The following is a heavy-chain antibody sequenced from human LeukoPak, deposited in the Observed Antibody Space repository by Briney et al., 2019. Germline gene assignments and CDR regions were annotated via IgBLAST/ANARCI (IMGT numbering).Heavy chain of an antibody. Sequence: PSETLSLTCTVSGGSISSYYWSWIRQPPGKGLEWIGEINHSGSTNYNPSLKCRVTISVDTSKNQFSLKLSSVTAADTAVYYCARAMGYSSGWGPYYFDYWGQGTLVTVSS. CDR1: GGSISSYY. J-gene: IGHJ4*02. CDR3: ARAMGYSSGWGPYYFDY. CDR2: INHSGST. D-gene: IGHD6-19*01. V-gene: IGHV4-34*01.